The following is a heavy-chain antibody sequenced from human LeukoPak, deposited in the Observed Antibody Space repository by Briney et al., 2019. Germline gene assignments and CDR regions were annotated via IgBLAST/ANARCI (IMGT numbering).Heavy chain of an antibody. CDR1: GFTFTNYG. CDR3: AKSGRYCSAGSCYQEASLDY. V-gene: IGHV3-23*01. CDR2: ITGGAAST. J-gene: IGHJ4*02. D-gene: IGHD2-15*01. Sequence: GGSLRLSCAASGFTFTNYGMSWVRQAPGKGLEWVSAITGGAASTNYADSVKGRFTISRDNSKNTLHLQMNSLRADDTAVYYCAKSGRYCSAGSCYQEASLDYWGQGTLVTVSS.